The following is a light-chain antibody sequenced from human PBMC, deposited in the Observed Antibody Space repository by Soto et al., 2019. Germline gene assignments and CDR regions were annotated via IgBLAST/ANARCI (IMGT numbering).Light chain of an antibody. V-gene: IGKV3-15*01. CDR2: GAS. J-gene: IGKJ5*01. CDR3: QQYNNWPPIT. CDR1: QNVSSN. Sequence: EIELTQSPATLSLSPGETATLSCRASQNVSSNLAWYQQKPGQAARLLIYGASTRATGIPARFSGSGSGTEFTLTISSLQSEDFAVYYCQQYNNWPPITFGQGTRLEIK.